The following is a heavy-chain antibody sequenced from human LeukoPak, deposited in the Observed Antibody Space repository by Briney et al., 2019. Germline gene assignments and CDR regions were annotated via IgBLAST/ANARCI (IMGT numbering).Heavy chain of an antibody. CDR1: GFPFDVQT. CDR2: MKEDGSEI. D-gene: IGHD3-3*01. J-gene: IGHJ4*02. V-gene: IGHV3-7*01. CDR3: VKGGVTGGRFEN. Sequence: PGGSLRLSCAASGFPFDVQTMSWVRQAPGKGLAWVASMKEDGSEIYYVDSVKGRFTISRDNPKNSLYLQMNSLRAGDTAVYYCVKGGVTGGRFENWGPGTLVTVSS.